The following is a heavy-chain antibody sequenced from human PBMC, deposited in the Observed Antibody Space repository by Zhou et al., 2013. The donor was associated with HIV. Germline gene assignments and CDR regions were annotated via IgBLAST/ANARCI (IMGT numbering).Heavy chain of an antibody. CDR2: NNPENGGT. V-gene: IGHV1-2*02. Sequence: QVLLVQSGAEVKTPGASVKVSCKASGYTFTGNYIHWMRQAPGQGLEWMGWNNPENGGTNYAQRFEGRVTMTRDTSISVAYMELNNLRSDDTAIYYCARVPASSWGQLPYWYFDLWGRGTLVTVSS. J-gene: IGHJ2*01. CDR1: GYTFTGNY. D-gene: IGHD6-13*01. CDR3: ARVPASSWGQLPYWYFDL.